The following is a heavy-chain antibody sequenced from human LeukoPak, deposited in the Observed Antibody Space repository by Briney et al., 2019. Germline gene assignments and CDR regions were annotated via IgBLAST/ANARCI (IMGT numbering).Heavy chain of an antibody. J-gene: IGHJ4*02. CDR3: ARESPSGGSCDY. CDR2: IYYSGST. Sequence: SETLSLTCTVSGGSISSSSYYWGWIRQPLGKGLEWIGSIYYSGSTYYNPSLKSRVTISVDTSKNQFSLKLSSVTAADTAVYYCARESPSGGSCDYWGQGTLVTVSS. D-gene: IGHD2-15*01. CDR1: GGSISSSSYY. V-gene: IGHV4-39*07.